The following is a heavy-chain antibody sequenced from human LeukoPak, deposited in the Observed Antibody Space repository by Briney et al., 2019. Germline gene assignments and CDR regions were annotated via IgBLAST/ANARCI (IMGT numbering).Heavy chain of an antibody. Sequence: SETLSLTCAVSGGSISSSSYYWGWIRQPPGKGLEWIGSIYYSGSTYYNPSLKSRVSISAHTSKNQFSLKLRSVTAADTAVYYCARPVPSRLGWFDPWGQGTLVTVSS. J-gene: IGHJ5*02. CDR3: ARPVPSRLGWFDP. V-gene: IGHV4-39*01. CDR2: IYYSGST. CDR1: GGSISSSSYY. D-gene: IGHD1-1*01.